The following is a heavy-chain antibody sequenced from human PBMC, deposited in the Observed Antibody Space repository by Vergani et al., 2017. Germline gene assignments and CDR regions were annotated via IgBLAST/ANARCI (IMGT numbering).Heavy chain of an antibody. J-gene: IGHJ6*02. CDR1: GGSISSYY. D-gene: IGHD6-13*01. V-gene: IGHV4-59*01. CDR3: ASGYSSSWAYYYYYYGMDV. Sequence: QVQLQESGPGLVKPSETLSLTCTVSGGSISSYYWSWIRQPPGKGLEWIGYIYYSGSPNYNPSLKSRVTISVDTSKNQFSLKLSSVTAADTAVYYCASGYSSSWAYYYYYYGMDVWGQGTTVTVSS. CDR2: IYYSGSP.